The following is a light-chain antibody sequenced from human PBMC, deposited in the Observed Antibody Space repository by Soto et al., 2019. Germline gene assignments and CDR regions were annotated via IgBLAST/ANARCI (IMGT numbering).Light chain of an antibody. V-gene: IGKV1-5*03. J-gene: IGKJ1*01. CDR2: KAS. CDR1: QTISSW. CDR3: QQYKSYSQT. Sequence: DLQMTQSRSTLCAPVGDRVTMTCRASQTISSWLAWYQQKTGKAPKLLIYKASTLKSGVPSRFSRSGSGTEFTLTISSLQPDELATYDCQQYKSYSQTFGQGTKVEI.